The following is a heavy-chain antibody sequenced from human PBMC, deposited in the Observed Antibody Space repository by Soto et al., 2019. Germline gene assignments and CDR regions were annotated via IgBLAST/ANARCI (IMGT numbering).Heavy chain of an antibody. J-gene: IGHJ4*02. CDR1: GFTFSSYA. D-gene: IGHD1-26*01. CDR2: ISGSGGST. CDR3: AMAFSGSYTLDY. Sequence: GGSLRLSCAASGFTFSSYAMSWVRQAPGKGLEWVSAISGSGGSTYYADSVKGRFTISRDNSKNTLYLQMNSLRAEDTAVYYCAMAFSGSYTLDYWGQGNPVTVS. V-gene: IGHV3-23*01.